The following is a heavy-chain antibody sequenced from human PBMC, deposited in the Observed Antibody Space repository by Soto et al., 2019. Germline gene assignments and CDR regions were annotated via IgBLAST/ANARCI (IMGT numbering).Heavy chain of an antibody. D-gene: IGHD3-22*01. V-gene: IGHV1-2*02. CDR3: ARDLYYYDSSGYPQDY. CDR1: GYTFTGYY. Sequence: ASVKVSCKASGYTFTGYYMHWVRQAPGQGLEWMGWINPNSGGTNYAQKFQGRVTMTRDTSISTAYMELSRLRSDDTAVYYCARDLYYYDSSGYPQDYWGQGPLVTVSS. CDR2: INPNSGGT. J-gene: IGHJ4*02.